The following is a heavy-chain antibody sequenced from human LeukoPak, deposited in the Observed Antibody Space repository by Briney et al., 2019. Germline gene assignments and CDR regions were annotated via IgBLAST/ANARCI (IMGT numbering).Heavy chain of an antibody. D-gene: IGHD2-15*01. Sequence: ASVKVSCKASGYTFTGYYIHWVRQAPGQGLEWMGWINPNSGGTNCAQKFQGRVTMTRDTSISTAYMELSRLSSDDTAVYYCALCSGGSCYSFDYWGQGTLVTVSS. CDR2: INPNSGGT. J-gene: IGHJ4*02. CDR3: ALCSGGSCYSFDY. V-gene: IGHV1-2*02. CDR1: GYTFTGYY.